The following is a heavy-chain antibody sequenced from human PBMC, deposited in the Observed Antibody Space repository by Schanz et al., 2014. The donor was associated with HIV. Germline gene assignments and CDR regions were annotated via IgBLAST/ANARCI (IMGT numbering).Heavy chain of an antibody. V-gene: IGHV3-23*01. Sequence: VQLLASGGGLVQPGGSLRLSCAASGFTFSSYAMSWVRQAPGKGLEWVSTISGSGGSPYYADSVKGRFTISRDNSKNTLYLQMNSLRAEDTAVYYCAKGLTIWLQPPFDYWGQGTLVTVSS. CDR3: AKGLTIWLQPPFDY. J-gene: IGHJ4*02. D-gene: IGHD5-12*01. CDR1: GFTFSSYA. CDR2: ISGSGGSP.